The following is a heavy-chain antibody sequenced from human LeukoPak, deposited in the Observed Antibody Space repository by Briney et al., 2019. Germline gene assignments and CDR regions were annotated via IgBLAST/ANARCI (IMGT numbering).Heavy chain of an antibody. CDR2: IYTSGST. J-gene: IGHJ5*02. D-gene: IGHD1-7*01. CDR1: GGSISSYY. Sequence: SETLSLTCTVSGGSISSYYWSWIRQPPGKGLEWIGYIYTSGSTNYNPSLKSRVTISVDTSKNQFSLKLSSVTAADTAVYYCANLNWSYYWFDPWGQGTLVTVSS. CDR3: ANLNWSYYWFDP. V-gene: IGHV4-4*09.